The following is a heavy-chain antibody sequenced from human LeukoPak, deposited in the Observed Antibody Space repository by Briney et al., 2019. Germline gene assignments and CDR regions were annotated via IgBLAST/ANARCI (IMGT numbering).Heavy chain of an antibody. J-gene: IGHJ4*02. Sequence: GGSLRLSCAASGFTFSSYGMNWGRQAPGKGLEWVSAISGSGGSTYYADSVKGRFTISRDNSKNTLYLQMNSLRAEDTAVYYCAKLPSGYYGSGSYYKAWIDYWGQGTLVTVSS. V-gene: IGHV3-23*01. CDR1: GFTFSSYG. CDR2: ISGSGGST. D-gene: IGHD3-10*01. CDR3: AKLPSGYYGSGSYYKAWIDY.